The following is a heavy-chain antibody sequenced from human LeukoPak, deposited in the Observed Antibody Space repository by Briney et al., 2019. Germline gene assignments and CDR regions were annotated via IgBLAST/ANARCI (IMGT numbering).Heavy chain of an antibody. Sequence: GRFTISRDNAKNTLYLQMNSLRAEDTAVYYCARGWFYDYWGQGTLVTVSS. CDR3: ARGWFYDY. D-gene: IGHD3-10*01. V-gene: IGHV3-74*01. J-gene: IGHJ4*02.